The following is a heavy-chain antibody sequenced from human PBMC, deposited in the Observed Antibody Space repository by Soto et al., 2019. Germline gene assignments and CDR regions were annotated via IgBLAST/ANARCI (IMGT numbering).Heavy chain of an antibody. CDR1: GFTFSSYG. V-gene: IGHV3-30*18. J-gene: IGHJ4*02. D-gene: IGHD3-3*01. Sequence: GGSLRLSCAASGFTFSSYGMHWVRQAPGKGLEWVAVISYDGSNKYYADSVKGRFTISRDNSNNTLYLQMNSLRAEDTAVYYCAKDRRGDFWSLWYFDYWGQGTLVTVSS. CDR2: ISYDGSNK. CDR3: AKDRRGDFWSLWYFDY.